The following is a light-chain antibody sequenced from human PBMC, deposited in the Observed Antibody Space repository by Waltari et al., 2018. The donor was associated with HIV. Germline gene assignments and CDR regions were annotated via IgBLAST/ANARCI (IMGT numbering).Light chain of an antibody. CDR2: TAS. Sequence: DIQMTQSPSTLSASVGDRVTITCRASQSISTWLAWYQQKPGKAPKLLVHTASTLESGVPSRFSGSGSGTEFTLTISSLQPDDFVTYYCQQYNTYPYTFGQGTELEIK. J-gene: IGKJ2*01. CDR1: QSISTW. CDR3: QQYNTYPYT. V-gene: IGKV1-5*03.